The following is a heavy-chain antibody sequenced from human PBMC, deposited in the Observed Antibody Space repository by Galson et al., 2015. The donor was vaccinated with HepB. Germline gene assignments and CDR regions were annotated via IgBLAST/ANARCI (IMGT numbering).Heavy chain of an antibody. CDR3: VKDKWQQLLPSSGFEF. Sequence: SLRLSCAASGFTFGSYVVSWVRQAPGKGLEWVSSNSVSGTRTYYADSVKGRFTISRDNSKNTLYPQMNSLRADDTAIFYCVKDKWQQLLPSSGFEFWGQGTLVTVSS. CDR1: GFTFGSYV. CDR2: NSVSGTRT. D-gene: IGHD5-24*01. J-gene: IGHJ4*02. V-gene: IGHV3-23*01.